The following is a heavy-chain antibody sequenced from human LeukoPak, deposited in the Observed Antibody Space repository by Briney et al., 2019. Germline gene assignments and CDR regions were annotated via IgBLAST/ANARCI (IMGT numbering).Heavy chain of an antibody. D-gene: IGHD4-17*01. J-gene: IGHJ4*02. Sequence: GGSLRLSCAASGLTFRSYWMSWVRQAPGKGLEWVSYISSSSSTIYYADSVKGRFTISRDNAKNSLYLQMNSLRDEDTAVYYCARDNDYGDWGFDYWGQGTLVTVSS. CDR3: ARDNDYGDWGFDY. CDR2: ISSSSSTI. V-gene: IGHV3-48*02. CDR1: GLTFRSYW.